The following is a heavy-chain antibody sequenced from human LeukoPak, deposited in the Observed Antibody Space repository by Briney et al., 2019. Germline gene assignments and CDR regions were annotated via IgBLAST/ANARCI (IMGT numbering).Heavy chain of an antibody. D-gene: IGHD4-17*01. CDR2: IYRSGST. CDR1: GDSISSYY. Sequence: SETLSLTCTVSGDSISSYYWNWIRQPAGTGLEWIGRIYRSGSTNYSPSLKSRISMSIDTSKSQFSLKLSSVTAADTAVYYCARSNDNGDYYFDSWGQGTLVTVSS. J-gene: IGHJ4*02. V-gene: IGHV4-4*07. CDR3: ARSNDNGDYYFDS.